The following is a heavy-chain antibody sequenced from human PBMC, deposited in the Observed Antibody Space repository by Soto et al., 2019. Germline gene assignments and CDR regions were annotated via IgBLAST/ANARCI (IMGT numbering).Heavy chain of an antibody. V-gene: IGHV5-51*01. D-gene: IGHD6-13*01. Sequence: ESVTMFFQWSGYTFSNFWIGLVRQLPGQGLEWMGIIYPGDHETRYSPSFLGKVTISAETSINNAYLQWSSLEASDSAFYFCARSPRSSPYFDFWGQGALVTVSS. CDR3: ARSPRSSPYFDF. CDR1: GYTFSNFW. CDR2: IYPGDHET. J-gene: IGHJ4*02.